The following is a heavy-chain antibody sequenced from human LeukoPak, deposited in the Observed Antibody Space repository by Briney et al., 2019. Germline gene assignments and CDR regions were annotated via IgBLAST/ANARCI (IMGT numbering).Heavy chain of an antibody. CDR2: IYRSGSA. V-gene: IGHV4-39*01. J-gene: IGHJ4*02. CDR1: GGSISSTGYY. D-gene: IGHD5-18*01. Sequence: SETLSLTCTVSGGSISSTGYYWGWIRQPPGKGLEWIGSIYRSGSAYCKPSLTSRVTMSVDTSKNQFSLKLSSVTASDTAVYYCARHRGYSYGYQDYWGQGTLVTVSS. CDR3: ARHRGYSYGYQDY.